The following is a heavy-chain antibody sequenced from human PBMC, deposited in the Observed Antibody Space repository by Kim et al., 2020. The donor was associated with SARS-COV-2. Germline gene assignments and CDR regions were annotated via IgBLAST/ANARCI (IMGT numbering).Heavy chain of an antibody. J-gene: IGHJ6*02. V-gene: IGHV7-4-1*02. CDR3: ARAKYYYGSGSYYNYYYYGMDV. D-gene: IGHD3-10*01. CDR1: GYTFTSYA. Sequence: ASVKVSCKASGYTFTSYAMNWVRQAPGQGLEWMGWINTNTGNPTYAQGFTGRFVFSLDTSVSTAYLQISSLKAEDTAVYYCARAKYYYGSGSYYNYYYYGMDVWGQGTTVTVSS. CDR2: INTNTGNP.